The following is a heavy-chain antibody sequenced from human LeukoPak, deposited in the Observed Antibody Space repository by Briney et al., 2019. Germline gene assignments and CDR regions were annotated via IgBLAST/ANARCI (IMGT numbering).Heavy chain of an antibody. CDR3: ARDDCSSTTCPGRWFDP. V-gene: IGHV4-4*07. CDR2: IYTSGST. CDR1: GGSISSYY. Sequence: SETLSPTCTVSGGSISSYYWSWIRQPAGKGLEWIGRIYTSGSTNYNPSIKRRVTISLDKSKNQFSLKLSTVTAADTAMYYCARDDCSSTTCPGRWFDPWGQGTLVTVSS. J-gene: IGHJ5*02. D-gene: IGHD2-2*01.